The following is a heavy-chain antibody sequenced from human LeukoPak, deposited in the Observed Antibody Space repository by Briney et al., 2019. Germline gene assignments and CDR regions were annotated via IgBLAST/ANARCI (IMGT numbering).Heavy chain of an antibody. D-gene: IGHD6-13*01. Sequence: ASVKVSCKASGYTFTSYYMHWVRQAPGQGLEWMRIINPSGGSTSYAQKFQGRVTMTRDMSTSTVYMELSSLRSEDTAVYYCARGRRSWYYFDYWGQGTLVTVSS. CDR1: GYTFTSYY. CDR3: ARGRRSWYYFDY. J-gene: IGHJ4*02. CDR2: INPSGGST. V-gene: IGHV1-46*01.